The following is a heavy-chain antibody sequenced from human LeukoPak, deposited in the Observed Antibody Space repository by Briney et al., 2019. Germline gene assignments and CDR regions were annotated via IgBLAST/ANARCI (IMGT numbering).Heavy chain of an antibody. CDR2: IYYSGST. CDR3: AREDYGDYAETAFDI. J-gene: IGHJ3*02. Sequence: SETLSLTCTVSGGSTSSYYWSWIRQPPGKGLEWIGYIYYSGSTNYNPSLKSRVTISVDTSKNQFSLKLSSVTAADTAVYYCAREDYGDYAETAFDIWGQGTMVTVSS. V-gene: IGHV4-59*01. CDR1: GGSTSSYY. D-gene: IGHD4-17*01.